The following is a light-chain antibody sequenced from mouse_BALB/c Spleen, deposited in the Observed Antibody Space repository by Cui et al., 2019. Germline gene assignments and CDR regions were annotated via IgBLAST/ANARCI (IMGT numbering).Light chain of an antibody. Sequence: ENVLTQSPAIMAASLGQKVTMTCSASSSVSSSYLHWYQQKSGASPKPLIHRTSNLASGVPARFSGSGSGTSYSLTISSVEAEDDATYYCQQLSGYPFTFGGGTKLEIK. CDR1: SSVSSSY. CDR3: QQLSGYPFT. J-gene: IGKJ2*01. CDR2: RTS. V-gene: IGKV4-58*01.